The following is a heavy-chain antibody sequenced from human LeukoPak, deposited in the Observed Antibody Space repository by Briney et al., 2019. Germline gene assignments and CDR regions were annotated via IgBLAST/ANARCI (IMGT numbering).Heavy chain of an antibody. CDR1: GYTFTDYY. J-gene: IGHJ4*02. CDR2: INPKTGVT. Sequence: ASVKVSCKASGYTFTDYYLHWVRRAPGHGLEWMGWINPKTGVTKYAQNFQGRVTMTRDTSINTAYMEVSRLRSDDTAVFYCARDLAMYSPDLDYWGQGTLVTVSS. D-gene: IGHD1-26*01. CDR3: ARDLAMYSPDLDY. V-gene: IGHV1-2*02.